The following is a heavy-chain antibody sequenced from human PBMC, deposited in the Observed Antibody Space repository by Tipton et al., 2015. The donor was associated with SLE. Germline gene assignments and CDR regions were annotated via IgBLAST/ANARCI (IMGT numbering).Heavy chain of an antibody. Sequence: TLSLTCAVYGGSFSGYYWSWIGQPPGKGLEWIGEINHSGSTNYNPTLKSRVTISVYTSKNQFSLKLSSVIAADTAVYNCARVGARGSLNWFDPWGQGTLVTVSS. J-gene: IGHJ5*02. D-gene: IGHD1-26*01. CDR1: GGSFSGYY. CDR3: ARVGARGSLNWFDP. V-gene: IGHV4-34*01. CDR2: INHSGST.